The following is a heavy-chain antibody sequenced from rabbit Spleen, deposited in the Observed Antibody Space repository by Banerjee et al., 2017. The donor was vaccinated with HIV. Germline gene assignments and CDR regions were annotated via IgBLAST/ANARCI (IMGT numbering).Heavy chain of an antibody. J-gene: IGHJ4*01. D-gene: IGHD4-1*01. CDR2: INTATGKP. V-gene: IGHV1S40*01. CDR1: GFSFSANYY. CDR3: ARDLAGAIGWNFYL. Sequence: QSLEESGGGLVQPEGSLTLTCTASGFSFSANYYMCWVRQAPGKGLEWIACINTATGKPVYATWANGRFSISRTSSTTVTLQMTSLTAADTATYLCARDLAGAIGWNFYLWGPGTLVTVS.